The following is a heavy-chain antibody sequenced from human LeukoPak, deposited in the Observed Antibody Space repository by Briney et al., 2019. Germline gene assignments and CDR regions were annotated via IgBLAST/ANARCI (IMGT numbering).Heavy chain of an antibody. CDR3: AKLTYGSGSYSRYYYYYMDV. D-gene: IGHD3-10*01. CDR2: ISGSGGST. CDR1: GFTFSSYA. Sequence: EGSLRLSCAASGFTFSSYAMSWVRQAPGKGLEWVSAISGSGGSTYYADSVKGRFTISRDNSKNTLYLQMNSLRAEDTAVYYCAKLTYGSGSYSRYYYYYMDVWGKGTTVTVSS. V-gene: IGHV3-23*01. J-gene: IGHJ6*03.